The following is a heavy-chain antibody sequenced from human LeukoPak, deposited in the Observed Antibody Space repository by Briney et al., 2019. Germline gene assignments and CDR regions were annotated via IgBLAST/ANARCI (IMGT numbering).Heavy chain of an antibody. CDR3: AREKPGAFDY. J-gene: IGHJ4*02. Sequence: GASVKVSCKASGGTFSSYAISWVRQAPGQGLERMGGIIPIFGTANYAQKFQGRVTITADKSTSTAYMELSSLRSEDTAVYYCAREKPGAFDYWGQGTLSPSPQ. V-gene: IGHV1-69*06. CDR1: GGTFSSYA. D-gene: IGHD1-14*01. CDR2: IIPIFGTA.